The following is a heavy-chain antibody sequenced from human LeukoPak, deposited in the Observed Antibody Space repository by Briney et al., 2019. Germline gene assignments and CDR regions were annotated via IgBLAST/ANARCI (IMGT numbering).Heavy chain of an antibody. CDR3: AREGPPFDY. Sequence: ASVKVPCKASGYTFTAYYMHWVRQAPGQGLEWMEWINPNSRGTNYAQKFQGWVTMTRDTSISTAYMELGRPRSDDTAVYYCAREGPPFDYWGQGTLVTVSS. J-gene: IGHJ4*02. V-gene: IGHV1-2*04. CDR2: INPNSRGT. CDR1: GYTFTAYY.